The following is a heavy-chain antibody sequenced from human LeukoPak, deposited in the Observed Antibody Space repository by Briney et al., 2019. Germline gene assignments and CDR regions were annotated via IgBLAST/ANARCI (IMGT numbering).Heavy chain of an antibody. Sequence: EASVKVSCKASGGTFSSYAISWVRQAPGQGLEWMGRIIPILGIANYAQKFQDRVTITADKSTSTAYMELSSLRSEDTAVYYCARGGGYRDGYNSYCDYWGQRTLVTVSS. J-gene: IGHJ4*02. V-gene: IGHV1-69*04. CDR3: ARGGGYRDGYNSYCDY. CDR1: GGTFSSYA. D-gene: IGHD5-24*01. CDR2: IIPILGIA.